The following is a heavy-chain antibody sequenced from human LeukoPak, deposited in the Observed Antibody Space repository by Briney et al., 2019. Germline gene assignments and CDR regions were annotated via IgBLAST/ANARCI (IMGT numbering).Heavy chain of an antibody. CDR1: GYTFTNYG. CDR2: ISGYNGNT. V-gene: IGHV1-18*01. CDR3: ARGGDCYSCYFDY. J-gene: IGHJ4*02. Sequence: ASVKVSCKASGYTFTNYGISWVRQAPGQGLEWMGWISGYNGNTNYAQKVQGRVTMTTDTSTSTAYMELRNLRSDDTAVYYCARGGDCYSCYFDYWDQGTLVTVSS. D-gene: IGHD2-21*02.